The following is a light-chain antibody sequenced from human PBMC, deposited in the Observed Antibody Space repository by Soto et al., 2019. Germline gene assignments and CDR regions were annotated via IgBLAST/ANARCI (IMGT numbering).Light chain of an antibody. V-gene: IGLV2-14*01. Sequence: QSALTQPASVSGSPGQSITISCTGTNSDVGGYNYVSWYQQYPGKAPKLMIYDVTLRPSGVSYRFSGSKSGNTASLTISGFQAEDEADYYCSSYRSSSTYVFGTVTKLTVL. J-gene: IGLJ1*01. CDR3: SSYRSSSTYV. CDR2: DVT. CDR1: NSDVGGYNY.